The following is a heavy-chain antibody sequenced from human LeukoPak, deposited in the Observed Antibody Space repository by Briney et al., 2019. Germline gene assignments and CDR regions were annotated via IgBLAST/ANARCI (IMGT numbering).Heavy chain of an antibody. CDR1: GGSFSGYY. CDR2: ISNSGST. Sequence: PSETLSLTCAVYGGSFSGYYWSWIRQPPGKGLEWIGSISNSGSTYYNPSLKSRVTISVDTSNNQFSLKLSSVTAADTAVYYCARGLGDGYSQYAWYFDLWGRGTLVTVSS. CDR3: ARGLGDGYSQYAWYFDL. J-gene: IGHJ2*01. V-gene: IGHV4-34*01. D-gene: IGHD5-24*01.